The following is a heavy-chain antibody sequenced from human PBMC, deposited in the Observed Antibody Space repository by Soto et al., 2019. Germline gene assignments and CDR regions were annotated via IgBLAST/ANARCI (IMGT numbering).Heavy chain of an antibody. CDR3: AMLRTIGIAGDAFAI. V-gene: IGHV4-31*03. J-gene: IGHJ3*02. D-gene: IGHD3-3*01. CDR1: GGSISSGGYY. Sequence: PSETLSLTCTVSGGSISSGGYYWSWIRQHPGQGLEWIGYIYYSGSTYYNPSLKSRVTISVDTSKNQFSLKLSSVTAADTAVYYCAMLRTIGIAGDAFAISGQGTIVLVSS. CDR2: IYYSGST.